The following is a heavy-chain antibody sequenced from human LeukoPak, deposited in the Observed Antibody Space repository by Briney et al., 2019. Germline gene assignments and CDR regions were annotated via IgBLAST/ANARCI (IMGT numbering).Heavy chain of an antibody. J-gene: IGHJ4*02. V-gene: IGHV4-59*08. CDR1: GGSISSYY. Sequence: PSETLSLTCTVSGGSISSYYWSWIRQPPGKGLEWIGYIYYSGSTNYNPSLKSRVTISVDTSKNQFSLKLSSVTAADTAVYYCARVPNQSKYSIGNYWGQGTLVTVSS. CDR2: IYYSGST. D-gene: IGHD1-14*01. CDR3: ARVPNQSKYSIGNY.